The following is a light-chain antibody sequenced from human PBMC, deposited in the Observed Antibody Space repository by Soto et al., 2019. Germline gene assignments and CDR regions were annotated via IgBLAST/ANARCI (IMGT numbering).Light chain of an antibody. V-gene: IGKV3-15*01. Sequence: EIVMTQSPATLSVSPGERATLSCRASQSVSRNIAWYQQTPGQAPRLLIYGASTRAIGIPARFSGSGSGTEFTLTISSLQSEDFAVYYCQQYNNWPTWAFGQGTKVELK. CDR1: QSVSRN. CDR3: QQYNNWPTWA. J-gene: IGKJ1*01. CDR2: GAS.